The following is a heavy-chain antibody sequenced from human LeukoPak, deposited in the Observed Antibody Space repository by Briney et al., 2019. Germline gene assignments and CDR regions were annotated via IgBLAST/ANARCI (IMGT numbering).Heavy chain of an antibody. D-gene: IGHD3-10*01. Sequence: GGSLRLSCAASGFTFSNYAMTWVRQAPGKGLEWVSVISGSGGSTYYADSVKGRFTISRDNSKNTLYLQMNSLRAEDTALYYCVKDTGLVRGVPDYWGQGTLVTVSS. CDR3: VKDTGLVRGVPDY. V-gene: IGHV3-23*01. CDR2: ISGSGGST. J-gene: IGHJ4*02. CDR1: GFTFSNYA.